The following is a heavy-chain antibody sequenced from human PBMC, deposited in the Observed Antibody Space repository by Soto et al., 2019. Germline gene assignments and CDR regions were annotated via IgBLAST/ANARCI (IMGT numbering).Heavy chain of an antibody. Sequence: SENLSLTCAVYGGSFNDYFWNWIRKTPGKGLEWIGEINHSGSTNYNPSLKSRVNISVDTSKNQFSLKLNSVTAADTAVYYCARGPPHDSSGYYVYWGQGPAVTVS. CDR3: ARGPPHDSSGYYVY. CDR1: GGSFNDYF. V-gene: IGHV4-34*01. CDR2: INHSGST. J-gene: IGHJ4*02. D-gene: IGHD3-22*01.